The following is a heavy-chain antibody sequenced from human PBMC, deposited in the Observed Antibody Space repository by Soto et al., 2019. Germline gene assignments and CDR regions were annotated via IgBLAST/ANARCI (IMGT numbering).Heavy chain of an antibody. CDR2: ISAYNGST. Sequence: ASVKVSCKASGYTFTSYGISWVRQAPGQGLEWMGWISAYNGSTNYAQKLQGRVTMTTDTSTSAAYMELRSLRSDDTAVYYCARPYRYGLRHAFDNWRQGTMVTDSS. D-gene: IGHD5-18*01. CDR1: GYTFTSYG. J-gene: IGHJ3*02. V-gene: IGHV1-18*01. CDR3: ARPYRYGLRHAFDN.